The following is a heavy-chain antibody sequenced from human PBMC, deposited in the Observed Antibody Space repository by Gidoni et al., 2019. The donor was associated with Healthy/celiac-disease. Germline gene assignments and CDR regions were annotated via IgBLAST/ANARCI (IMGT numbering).Heavy chain of an antibody. CDR3: ARAWYYYDSSGYYVNWFDP. V-gene: IGHV4-59*01. J-gene: IGHJ5*02. CDR1: GGPISSYY. Sequence: QVQLQESGPGLGKPSETLSLTCTVSGGPISSYYWSWIRQPPWKGLEWIGYIYYSGSTNYNPSLKSRFTISVDTSKNQFSLKLSSVTAADTAVYYCARAWYYYDSSGYYVNWFDPWGQGTLVTVSS. CDR2: IYYSGST. D-gene: IGHD3-22*01.